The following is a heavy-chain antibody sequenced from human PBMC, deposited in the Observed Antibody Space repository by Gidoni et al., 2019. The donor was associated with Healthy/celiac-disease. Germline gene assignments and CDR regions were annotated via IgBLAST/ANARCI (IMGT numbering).Heavy chain of an antibody. CDR1: GFSFPSYA. D-gene: IGHD3-10*01. CDR3: AKEGPYGSGSYGDY. CDR2: ISGSGGST. J-gene: IGHJ4*02. Sequence: VQLLASGGCLVQTGGSLRLSCAASGFSFPSYAMSWVRQAPGKGLEWVSAISGSGGSTYYADSVKGRFTISRDNSKNTLYLQMNSLRVEDTAVYYCAKEGPYGSGSYGDYWGQGTLVTVSS. V-gene: IGHV3-23*01.